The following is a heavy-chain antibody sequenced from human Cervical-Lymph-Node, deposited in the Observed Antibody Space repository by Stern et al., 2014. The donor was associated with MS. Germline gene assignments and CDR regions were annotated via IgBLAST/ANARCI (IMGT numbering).Heavy chain of an antibody. D-gene: IGHD5-12*01. Sequence: VHLVESGAEVKKPGASVKVSCKASGCTFTDYDTHWVRQAPGQGLEWMGRMTPDGGAPSSAHEFQGSVTVTQDQSNTKASMELNSLGSDDTALYYCTRDLVGYDAFDVWGQGTRVIVSS. CDR2: MTPDGGAP. CDR3: TRDLVGYDAFDV. CDR1: GCTFTDYD. V-gene: IGHV1-2*06. J-gene: IGHJ3*01.